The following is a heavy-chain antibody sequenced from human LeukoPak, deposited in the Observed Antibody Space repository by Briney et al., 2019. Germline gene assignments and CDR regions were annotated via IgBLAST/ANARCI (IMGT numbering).Heavy chain of an antibody. Sequence: GGSLRLSCAASGFTFSSYAMPWVRQAPGKGLEWVAVISYDGSNKYYADSVKGRFTISRDNSKNTLYLQMNSLRAEDTAVYYCAKGPMVLWFGDQGSFDPWGQGTLVTVSS. V-gene: IGHV3-30-3*01. J-gene: IGHJ5*02. CDR2: ISYDGSNK. D-gene: IGHD3-10*01. CDR3: AKGPMVLWFGDQGSFDP. CDR1: GFTFSSYA.